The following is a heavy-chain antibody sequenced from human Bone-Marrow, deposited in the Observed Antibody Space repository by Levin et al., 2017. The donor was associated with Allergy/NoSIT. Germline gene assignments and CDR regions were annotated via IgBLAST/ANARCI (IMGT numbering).Heavy chain of an antibody. V-gene: IGHV1-18*01. Sequence: GGSLRLSCKASGYTFSSYGISWVRQAPGQGLEWMGWISAYNGYTNYAQKFQGRVTMTTQASTTTAYLELTRLSSDDTAVYYWAKVVGRNVVLVAAMPGDYWGQGTLVTGSS. CDR1: GYTFSSYG. J-gene: IGHJ4*02. CDR2: ISAYNGYT. CDR3: AKVVGRNVVLVAAMPGDY. D-gene: IGHD2-8*02.